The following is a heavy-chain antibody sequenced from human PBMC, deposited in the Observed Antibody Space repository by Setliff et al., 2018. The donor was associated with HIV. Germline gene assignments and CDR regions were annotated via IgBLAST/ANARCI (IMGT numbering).Heavy chain of an antibody. J-gene: IGHJ4*02. D-gene: IGHD6-19*01. Sequence: SVKVSCKASGGTFSDFRITWVRQAPGQGLEWMGEITPFVGITNYAQKFQGRVTISADESTATAYIELSSLTSQDTAVYYCVIRKAGSGGSRPIDYWGQGTPVTAPQ. CDR1: GGTFSDFR. CDR3: VIRKAGSGGSRPIDY. V-gene: IGHV1-69*10. CDR2: ITPFVGIT.